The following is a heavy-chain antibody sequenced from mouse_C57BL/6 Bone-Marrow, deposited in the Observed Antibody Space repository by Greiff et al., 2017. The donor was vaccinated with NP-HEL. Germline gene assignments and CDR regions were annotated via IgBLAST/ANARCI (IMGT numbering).Heavy chain of an antibody. J-gene: IGHJ2*01. CDR2: INPYNGGT. D-gene: IGHD4-1*01. CDR3: ARWDHEGSFDY. CDR1: GYTFTDYH. Sequence: EVKLQQSGPVLVKPGASVKMSCKASGYTFTDYHMNWVKQSHGKSLEWIGVINPYNGGTSYNQKFKGKATLTVDKSSSTAYMELNSLTSEDSAVNDSARWDHEGSFDYGGQGTTLTVSS. V-gene: IGHV1-19*01.